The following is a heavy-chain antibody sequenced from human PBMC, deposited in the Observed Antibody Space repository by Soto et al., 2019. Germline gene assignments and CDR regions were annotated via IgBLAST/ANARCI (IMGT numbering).Heavy chain of an antibody. Sequence: PGGSLRLSCAASEFMFSNYAMNWVRQAPGKGLEWVSYISDSGRTIYYADSVKGRFTVSRDDAQNSVYLQMDSLRAEDTAVYYCARDLLHYDFWSGYSAYFYYGMDLWGPGTTVTVSS. CDR2: ISDSGRTI. CDR1: EFMFSNYA. J-gene: IGHJ6*02. D-gene: IGHD3-3*01. CDR3: ARDLLHYDFWSGYSAYFYYGMDL. V-gene: IGHV3-48*04.